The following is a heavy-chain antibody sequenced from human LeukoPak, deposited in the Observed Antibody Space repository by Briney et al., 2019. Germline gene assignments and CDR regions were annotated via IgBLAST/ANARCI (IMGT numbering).Heavy chain of an antibody. CDR1: GYTFTGYY. Sequence: ASVKVSCKASGYTFTGYYMHWVRQAPGQGLEWMGGIIPIFGTANYAQKFQGRVTITADESTSTAYMELSSLRSEDTAVYYCAGADSAVAGSSFDYWGQGTLVTVSS. D-gene: IGHD6-19*01. CDR3: AGADSAVAGSSFDY. J-gene: IGHJ4*02. V-gene: IGHV1-69*13. CDR2: IIPIFGTA.